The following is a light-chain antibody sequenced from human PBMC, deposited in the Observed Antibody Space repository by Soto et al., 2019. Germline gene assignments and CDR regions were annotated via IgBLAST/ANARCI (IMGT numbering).Light chain of an antibody. CDR2: LNSDGSH. J-gene: IGLJ3*02. CDR3: QTWGTFWV. Sequence: PVLTQSPSASASLGASVKLTCTLSSGHSSYAIAWHQQQPEKGPRYLMKLNSDGSHSKGDGIPDRFSGSSSGAERYLTISSLQSEDEADYYCQTWGTFWVF. V-gene: IGLV4-69*01. CDR1: SGHSSYA.